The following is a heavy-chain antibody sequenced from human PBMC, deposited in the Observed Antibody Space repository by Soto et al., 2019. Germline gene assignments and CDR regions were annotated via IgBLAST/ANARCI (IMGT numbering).Heavy chain of an antibody. CDR3: ARVKATLYRHYYFDY. CDR2: IFYTGST. Sequence: TLSLTCSVSGGTINSGASFWSWIRQPPGKGLEWIGSIFYTGSTYYSPSLKSRASMSMDTSNNLFSLRLRTLTPAHPAVYFCARVKATLYRHYYFDYWGQGTPVTVAS. CDR1: GGTINSGASF. J-gene: IGHJ4*02. D-gene: IGHD5-12*01. V-gene: IGHV4-30-4*01.